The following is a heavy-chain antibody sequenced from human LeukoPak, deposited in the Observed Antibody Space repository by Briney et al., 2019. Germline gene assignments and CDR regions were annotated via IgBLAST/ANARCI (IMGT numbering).Heavy chain of an antibody. J-gene: IGHJ6*02. CDR3: AKEVCCGGDCYSPRSSGYGMDV. Sequence: GGSLRLSCAASGLTFSAYGMHWVRQAPGKGLEWVAVISYDGSNKYYVDSVKDRFTISRDKSKNTVYLQMNSLRAEDTAVYYCAKEVCCGGDCYSPRSSGYGMDVWGQGTTVTVSS. V-gene: IGHV3-30*18. CDR2: ISYDGSNK. CDR1: GLTFSAYG. D-gene: IGHD2-21*02.